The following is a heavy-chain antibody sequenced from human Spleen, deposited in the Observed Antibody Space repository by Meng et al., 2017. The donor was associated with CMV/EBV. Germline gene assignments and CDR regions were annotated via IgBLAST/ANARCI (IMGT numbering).Heavy chain of an antibody. CDR3: AKDRGSAWSFDY. CDR1: GFTFSDFA. CDR2: IYSGGDSA. J-gene: IGHJ4*02. D-gene: IGHD6-19*01. V-gene: IGHV3-23*03. Sequence: GGSLRLSXXASGFTFSDFAMNWVRQAPGRGLXXVSIIYSGGDSAYYADSXKGRXXMSRDNSKNTVYLQMNSLRAEDTAVYYCAKDRGSAWSFDYWGQGTLVTVSS.